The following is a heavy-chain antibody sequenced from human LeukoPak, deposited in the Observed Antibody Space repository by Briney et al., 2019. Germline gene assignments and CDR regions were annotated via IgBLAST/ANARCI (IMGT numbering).Heavy chain of an antibody. V-gene: IGHV3-23*01. J-gene: IGHJ5*02. Sequence: GGSLRLSCGASGFMFDRYGMTWVRQAPGRGPEWVSTINENGANTHYADSVKGRFTISRDNSRNTLYLQMNSLRAEDTAVYYCARDRVGPFDPWGQGTLVTVSS. D-gene: IGHD1-26*01. CDR2: INENGANT. CDR1: GFMFDRYG. CDR3: ARDRVGPFDP.